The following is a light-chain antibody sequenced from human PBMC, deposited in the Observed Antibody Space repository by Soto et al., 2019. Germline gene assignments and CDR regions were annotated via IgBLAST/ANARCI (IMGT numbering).Light chain of an antibody. CDR2: GAS. CDR3: QLRS. CDR1: QSVSSN. V-gene: IGKV3-15*01. J-gene: IGKJ1*01. Sequence: EIVMTQSPATLSVSPGERATLSCRASQSVSSNLAWYQQKPGQAPRLLIYGASTRATGIPARFSGSGSGTEFTLTISSLQSEDFAVYYCQLRSFGQGTKVDIK.